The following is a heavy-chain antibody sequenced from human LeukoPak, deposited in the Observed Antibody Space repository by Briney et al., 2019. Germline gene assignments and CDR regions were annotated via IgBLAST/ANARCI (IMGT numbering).Heavy chain of an antibody. J-gene: IGHJ4*02. D-gene: IGHD1-26*01. V-gene: IGHV4-39*01. CDR1: GGSISSTSYY. CDR3: ARLGGSYDNYFDY. Sequence: SETLSLTRTVSGGSISSTSYYWGWIRQPPGKGLEWIGSMYYSGSTYYNPSLKSRVTISIDTSKNQFSLKLSSVTAADTAVYYCARLGGSYDNYFDYWGQGTLVTVSS. CDR2: MYYSGST.